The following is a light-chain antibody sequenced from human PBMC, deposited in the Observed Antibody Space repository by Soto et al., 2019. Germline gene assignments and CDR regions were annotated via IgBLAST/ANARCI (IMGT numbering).Light chain of an antibody. CDR3: QHYNSYSEA. J-gene: IGKJ1*01. Sequence: DIQMTQSPSTLSASVGDRVIITCRASQSISNWLAWYQQKPGKAPNLLIYTASSLKSGVPSRFSGSGSGTEFTLTISSLQPDDFATYYCQHYNSYSEAFGQGTKVDIK. CDR2: TAS. V-gene: IGKV1-5*03. CDR1: QSISNW.